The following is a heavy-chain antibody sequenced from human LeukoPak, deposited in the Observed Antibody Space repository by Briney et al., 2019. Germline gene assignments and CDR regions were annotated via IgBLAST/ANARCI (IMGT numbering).Heavy chain of an antibody. V-gene: IGHV1-2*02. CDR1: GYTFTGYY. Sequence: GAAVKVCCKASGYTFTGYYMHWVRQAPGQGLEWMGWINPNSGGRNYAQKFQGRVTMTRDTSISTAYMELSRLRSDDTAVYYCARDGHSYGHFDYWGQGTLVTVSS. J-gene: IGHJ4*02. CDR2: INPNSGGR. CDR3: ARDGHSYGHFDY. D-gene: IGHD5-18*01.